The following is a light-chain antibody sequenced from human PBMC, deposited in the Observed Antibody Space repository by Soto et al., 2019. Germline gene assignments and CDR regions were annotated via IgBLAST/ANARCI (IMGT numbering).Light chain of an antibody. Sequence: QSVLTQPASVSGSPGRSITISCTGSSSDIGTYNYLSWYQQHPGKAPKLMIYEVSDRPSGISNRFSGSKSGNTASLTISGLQAEDEADYYCSSYTSSGTHWVFGGGTQLTVL. V-gene: IGLV2-14*01. CDR2: EVS. CDR3: SSYTSSGTHWV. J-gene: IGLJ3*02. CDR1: SSDIGTYNY.